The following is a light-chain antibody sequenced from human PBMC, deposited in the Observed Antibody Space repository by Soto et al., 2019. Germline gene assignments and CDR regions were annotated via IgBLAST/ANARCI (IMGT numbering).Light chain of an antibody. CDR2: WAS. J-gene: IGKJ1*01. CDR1: QSVLYSSNNKNY. CDR3: QQYYSTPPWT. Sequence: DIVMTQSPDSLAVSLGERATINCKSSQSVLYSSNNKNYLAWYQQKQGQPPKLLIYWASTRESGVPDRFSGSGSATDFTLTISSLQAEDVAVYYCQQYYSTPPWTFGQGTKVEIK. V-gene: IGKV4-1*01.